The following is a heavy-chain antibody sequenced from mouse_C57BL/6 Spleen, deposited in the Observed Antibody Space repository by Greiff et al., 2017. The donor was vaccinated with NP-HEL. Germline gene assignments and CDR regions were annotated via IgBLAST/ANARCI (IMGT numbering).Heavy chain of an antibody. V-gene: IGHV1-50*01. D-gene: IGHD2-1*01. CDR3: ARGRGNTWFAY. CDR1: GYTFTSYW. J-gene: IGHJ3*01. CDR2: IDPSDSYT. Sequence: QVQLQQPGAELVKPGASVKLSCMASGYTFTSYWMQWVKQRPGQGLEWIGEIDPSDSYTNYNQKFKGKATLTVDTSSSTAYMQLSSLTSEDSAVYYCARGRGNTWFAYWGQGTLVTVSA.